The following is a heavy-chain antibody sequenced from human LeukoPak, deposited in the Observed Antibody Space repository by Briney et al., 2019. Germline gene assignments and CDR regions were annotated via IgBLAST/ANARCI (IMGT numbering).Heavy chain of an antibody. D-gene: IGHD6-19*01. CDR1: GDSISSGTYY. V-gene: IGHV4-61*02. CDR3: ARDRQWLPDY. Sequence: PSETLSLICTVSGDSISSGTYYWNWIRQPAGKGLEWIGRIYTSGSTNYNPSLRSRVTISVDTSENQISLKLTSVTAADTAVCYCARDRQWLPDYWGQGTLVTVSS. CDR2: IYTSGST. J-gene: IGHJ4*02.